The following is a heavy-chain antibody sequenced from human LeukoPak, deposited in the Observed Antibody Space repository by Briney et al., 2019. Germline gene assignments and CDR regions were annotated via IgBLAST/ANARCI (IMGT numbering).Heavy chain of an antibody. CDR2: MYYSGST. D-gene: IGHD4-17*01. J-gene: IGHJ5*02. Sequence: SETLSLTCTVSGGSISRDYWSWIRQPPGKGLEWIGYMYYSGSTNFNPSLKTRVTISVDPSKNHFSLKMSSVTAVDTAVYYCARGSLGDYGNWFDLWGQGTLVTVSS. CDR3: ARGSLGDYGNWFDL. CDR1: GGSISRDY. V-gene: IGHV4-59*01.